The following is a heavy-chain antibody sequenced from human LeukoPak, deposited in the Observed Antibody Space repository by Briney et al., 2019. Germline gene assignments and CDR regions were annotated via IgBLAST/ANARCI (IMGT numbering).Heavy chain of an antibody. CDR3: ASLLRVTTSEPIDY. Sequence: SETLSLTCAVYGGSFSGCYWSWIRQPPGKGLEWIGEINHSGSTNYNPSLKSRVTISVDTSKNQFSLKLSSVTAADTAVYYCASLLRVTTSEPIDYWGQGTLVTVSS. J-gene: IGHJ4*02. V-gene: IGHV4-34*01. CDR2: INHSGST. CDR1: GGSFSGCY. D-gene: IGHD4-17*01.